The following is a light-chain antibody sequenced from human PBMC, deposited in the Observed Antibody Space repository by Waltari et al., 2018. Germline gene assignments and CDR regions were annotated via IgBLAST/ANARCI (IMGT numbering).Light chain of an antibody. CDR1: QSISKY. Sequence: VVTESPSTPAFAPGETTTLSCKASQSISKYLVWYQQRPGHAPRLLIYAASTRATGVPDRFSGSGYGTDFTLTISRLEPEDFAVYYCQNHERLPATFGQGTKVEIK. V-gene: IGKV3-20*01. CDR2: AAS. J-gene: IGKJ1*01. CDR3: QNHERLPAT.